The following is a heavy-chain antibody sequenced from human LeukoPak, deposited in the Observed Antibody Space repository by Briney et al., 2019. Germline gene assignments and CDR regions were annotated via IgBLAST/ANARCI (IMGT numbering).Heavy chain of an antibody. D-gene: IGHD3-3*01. V-gene: IGHV5-51*01. CDR3: ARGGYYDFWSGHFAYYFDY. Sequence: GESLKISCEGSGYDFTNYWIGWVRQMPGKGLDWMGIIYPGDSDTRYSPSFQGQVTISADKSINTAYLQWSSLKASDTAMYYCARGGYYDFWSGHFAYYFDYWGQGTLVTVSS. CDR1: GYDFTNYW. J-gene: IGHJ4*02. CDR2: IYPGDSDT.